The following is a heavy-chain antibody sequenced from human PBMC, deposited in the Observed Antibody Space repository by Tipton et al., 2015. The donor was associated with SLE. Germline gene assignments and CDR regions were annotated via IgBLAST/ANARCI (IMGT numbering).Heavy chain of an antibody. Sequence: SLRLSCAASGFTVSSNYMSWVRQAPGKGLEWVSAISGSGGSTYYADSVKGRFTISRDNSKNTLYLQMNSLRAEGTAVYYCAKDRVAGFLDAFDIWGQGTMVTVSS. J-gene: IGHJ3*02. CDR1: GFTVSSNY. CDR3: AKDRVAGFLDAFDI. D-gene: IGHD6-19*01. V-gene: IGHV3-23*01. CDR2: ISGSGGST.